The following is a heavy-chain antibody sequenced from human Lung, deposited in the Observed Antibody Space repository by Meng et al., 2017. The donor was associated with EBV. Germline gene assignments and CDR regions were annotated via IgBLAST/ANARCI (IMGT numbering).Heavy chain of an antibody. CDR2: TYYRSKWYN. J-gene: IGHJ4*02. V-gene: IGHV6-1*01. D-gene: IGHD2-2*01. Sequence: HVTQSQSSPVQVQPSQNHSLTWAISGDSVSSNRVAWNWIRQSPSGGVKLLGRTYYRSKWYNEYAVSVEGRITINPDTSKTQFSLQLNSVTPDDTAVYYCAREERQLLGKGGFDAWGQGTLVTVSS. CDR1: GDSVSSNRVA. CDR3: AREERQLLGKGGFDA.